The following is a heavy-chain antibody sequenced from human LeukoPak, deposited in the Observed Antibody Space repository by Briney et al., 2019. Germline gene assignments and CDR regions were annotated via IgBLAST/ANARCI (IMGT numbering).Heavy chain of an antibody. V-gene: IGHV3-30-3*01. J-gene: IGHJ6*02. Sequence: GGSLRLSCAASGFTFSSYAMHWVRQAPGKGLEWVALISYDGSNKYYADSVKGRFTISRDNSKNTLYLQMNGLRAEDTAVYYCARAERNYYYGMDVWGQGTTVTVSS. CDR2: ISYDGSNK. CDR1: GFTFSSYA. CDR3: ARAERNYYYGMDV.